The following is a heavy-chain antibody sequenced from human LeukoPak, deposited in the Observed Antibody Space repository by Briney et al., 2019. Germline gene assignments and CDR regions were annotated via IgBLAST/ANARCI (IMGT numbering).Heavy chain of an antibody. J-gene: IGHJ4*02. Sequence: SETLSLTCAVYGGSFSGYYWSWIRQPPGKGLEWIGSIYYSGSTYYNPSLKSRVTISVDTSKNQFSLKLSSVTAADTAVYYCARPVRPGYFDYWGQGTLVTVSS. V-gene: IGHV4-34*01. D-gene: IGHD3-10*02. CDR2: IYYSGST. CDR1: GGSFSGYY. CDR3: ARPVRPGYFDY.